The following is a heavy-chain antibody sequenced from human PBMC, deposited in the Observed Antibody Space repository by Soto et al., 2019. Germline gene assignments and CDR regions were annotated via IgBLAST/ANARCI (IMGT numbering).Heavy chain of an antibody. CDR3: ARELNYYDSSGYHSTEGAH. CDR1: GFTFSSYW. J-gene: IGHJ4*02. V-gene: IGHV3-74*01. D-gene: IGHD3-22*01. CDR2: IDEYGSTI. Sequence: EVQLVESGGGLVQPGGSLRLSCAATGFTFSSYWMHWVRQVPGKGLLWVSRIDEYGSTINYADSVKGRFTISRDNAKNTLYLEINSLRAEDTAVYYCARELNYYDSSGYHSTEGAHWGQGTLVTVSS.